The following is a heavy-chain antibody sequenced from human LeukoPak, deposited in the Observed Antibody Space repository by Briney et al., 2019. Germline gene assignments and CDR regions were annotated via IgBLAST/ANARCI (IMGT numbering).Heavy chain of an antibody. V-gene: IGHV3-53*01. CDR3: ARGDLGAAFDY. D-gene: IGHD1-26*01. Sequence: GGSLRLSCAASGFTVSSNYMSWVRQAPGKGLEWVSVIYSGGSTYYADSVKGRFTISRDNSKDTLYLQMNSLRAEDTAVYYCARGDLGAAFDYWGQGTLVTVSS. CDR1: GFTVSSNY. CDR2: IYSGGST. J-gene: IGHJ4*02.